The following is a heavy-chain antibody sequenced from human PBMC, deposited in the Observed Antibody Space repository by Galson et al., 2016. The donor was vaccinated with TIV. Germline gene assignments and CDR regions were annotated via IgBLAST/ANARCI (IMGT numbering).Heavy chain of an antibody. J-gene: IGHJ6*02. D-gene: IGHD3-22*01. CDR3: AKVPSSGFSYYYGIDV. CDR1: GFTFSSYA. CDR2: ISGGGSS. V-gene: IGHV3-23*01. Sequence: SLRLSCAASGFTFSSYALTWVRQAPGKGLEWVSAISGGGSSYYGDSVKGRFTISRDNSEKMLYLQMNSLRAEDTAVYYCAKVPSSGFSYYYGIDVWGQGTTVTVS.